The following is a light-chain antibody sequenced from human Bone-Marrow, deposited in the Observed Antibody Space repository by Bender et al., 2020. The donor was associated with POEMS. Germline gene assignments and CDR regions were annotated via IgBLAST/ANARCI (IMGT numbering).Light chain of an antibody. Sequence: QSALTQPASVSGSPGESITISCTGTSNDFGDYDFVSWYQQHPNNAPKLIISDVRARPSGVSRRFSGYKSGNTASLTISGLQTEDEADYYCCSYSASLKWLFGGGTKVTVL. CDR2: DVR. V-gene: IGLV2-14*03. CDR3: CSYSASLKWL. CDR1: SNDFGDYDF. J-gene: IGLJ3*02.